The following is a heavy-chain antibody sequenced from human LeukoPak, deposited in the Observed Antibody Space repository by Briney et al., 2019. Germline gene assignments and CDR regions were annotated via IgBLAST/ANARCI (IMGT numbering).Heavy chain of an antibody. V-gene: IGHV3-23*01. CDR2: ISSSAGST. Sequence: GSLRLSCAASGCCVISHAISWFRQAPAKGLEWISAISSSAGSTYYADSVKGRFTISRDNSTNTLYLRINSLIAEDTAVYYCATRPTVTTPLTAWGQGTLVTVSS. CDR1: GCCVISHA. J-gene: IGHJ5*02. CDR3: ATRPTVTTPLTA. D-gene: IGHD4-17*01.